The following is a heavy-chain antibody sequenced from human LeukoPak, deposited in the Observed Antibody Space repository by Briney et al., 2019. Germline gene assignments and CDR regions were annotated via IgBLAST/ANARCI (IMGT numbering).Heavy chain of an antibody. D-gene: IGHD5-12*01. V-gene: IGHV1-18*01. CDR2: ISAYNGNT. J-gene: IGHJ6*03. CDR3: ARRGYSYYYYYMDV. CDR1: GYTFTNYG. Sequence: ASVKVSCKASGYTFTNYGISWVRQAPGQGLEWMGWISAYNGNTNYAQKLQGRVTMTTDTSTSTAYMELRSLRSDDTAVYYCARRGYSYYYYYMDVWGKGTTVAIYS.